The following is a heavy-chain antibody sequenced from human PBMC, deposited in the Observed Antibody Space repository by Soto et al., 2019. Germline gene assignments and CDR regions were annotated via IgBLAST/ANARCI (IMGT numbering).Heavy chain of an antibody. CDR3: ARDPGYYDSSGPN. CDR2: IYHSGST. CDR1: GGSISSSNW. D-gene: IGHD3-22*01. V-gene: IGHV4-4*02. J-gene: IGHJ4*02. Sequence: QVQLQESGPGLVKPSGTLSLTCAVSGGSISSSNWWSWVRQPPGKGLEWIGEIYHSGSTNYNPSLKSRVTISVEQSKNQFTLRLGSVTVADTAVYYCARDPGYYDSSGPNWGQGTLVTVSS.